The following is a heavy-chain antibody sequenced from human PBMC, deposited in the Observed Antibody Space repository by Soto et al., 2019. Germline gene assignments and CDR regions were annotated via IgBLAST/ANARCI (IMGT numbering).Heavy chain of an antibody. J-gene: IGHJ6*03. Sequence: QDQLVQSGVEVKKPGASVKVSCKASGYSFTNYGITWVRQAPGQGFEWMGWISAYNGNTNYAQKFQGSVTLTTDASTSTAYLELRSLISDDTAVYYCARDRGVAPPVAGNTHYYYYMDVWGKGTTVTVSS. D-gene: IGHD6-19*01. V-gene: IGHV1-18*01. CDR2: ISAYNGNT. CDR3: ARDRGVAPPVAGNTHYYYYMDV. CDR1: GYSFTNYG.